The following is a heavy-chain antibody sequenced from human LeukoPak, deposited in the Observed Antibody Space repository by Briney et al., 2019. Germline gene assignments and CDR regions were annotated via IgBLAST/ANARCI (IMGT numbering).Heavy chain of an antibody. Sequence: SETLSLTCTVSGGSISSHYCSWVRQPPGKGLEWIGYVLDNVRTKDNPSLNSRFTLSADTSKNQFSLRLTSVTAADTAGYYCATIKRGNIFGFFDFWGQGVLVTVSS. CDR2: VLDNVRT. V-gene: IGHV4-59*11. J-gene: IGHJ4*02. CDR1: GGSISSHY. CDR3: ATIKRGNIFGFFDF. D-gene: IGHD5-18*01.